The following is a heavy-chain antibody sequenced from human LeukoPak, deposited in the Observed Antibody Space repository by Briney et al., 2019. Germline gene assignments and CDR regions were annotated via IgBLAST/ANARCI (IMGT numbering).Heavy chain of an antibody. CDR1: RGSFSGYY. D-gene: IGHD5-24*01. V-gene: IGHV4-34*01. J-gene: IGHJ4*02. CDR3: ARGRRWLQFRGPGFDY. CDR2: INHSGST. Sequence: SETLSLTCAVYRGSFSGYYWSWIRHPPRKRLEWIGEINHSGSTNYNPSLKSRVTISVDTSKNQFSLKLSSVTAADTAVYYCARGRRWLQFRGPGFDYWGQGTLVTVSS.